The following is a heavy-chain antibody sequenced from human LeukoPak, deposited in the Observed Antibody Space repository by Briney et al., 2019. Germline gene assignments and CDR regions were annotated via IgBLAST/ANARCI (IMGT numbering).Heavy chain of an antibody. D-gene: IGHD3-10*01. J-gene: IGHJ4*02. CDR3: ARMAVRGVRLPYFDY. CDR2: IRYDGSNK. CDR1: GFTFSSYG. V-gene: IGHV3-30*02. Sequence: GGSLRLSCAASGFTFSSYGMHWVRQAPGKGLEWVAFIRYDGSNKYYADSVKGRFTISRDNAKNSLYLQMNSLRAEDTAVYYCARMAVRGVRLPYFDYWGQATLVTVSS.